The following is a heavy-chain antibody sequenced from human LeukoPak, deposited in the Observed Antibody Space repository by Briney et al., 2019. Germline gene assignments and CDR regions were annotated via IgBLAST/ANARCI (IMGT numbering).Heavy chain of an antibody. D-gene: IGHD1-26*01. J-gene: IGHJ3*02. Sequence: PGGSLRLSCAASGLTISDHQMDWVRQAPGKGLEWVGRSRKKGNTYTTEYAASVKGRITISRDDSKNSLYLQLNSLKTEDTAVYYCARATYCGSSDAFDIWGQGTMVTVSS. V-gene: IGHV3-72*01. CDR1: GLTISDHQ. CDR3: ARATYCGSSDAFDI. CDR2: SRKKGNTYTT.